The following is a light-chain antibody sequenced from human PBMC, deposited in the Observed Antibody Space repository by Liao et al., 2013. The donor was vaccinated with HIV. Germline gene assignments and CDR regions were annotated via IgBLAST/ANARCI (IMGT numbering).Light chain of an antibody. CDR3: QAWDSSTGDVL. CDR1: KLEDKY. Sequence: SYELTQPPSVSVSPGQTASITCSGDKLEDKYVCWYQQKPGQSPLLVIYQDYKRPSGIPERFSGSKSGNTATLTISGTQAMDEADYYCQAWDSSTGDVLFGGGTKLTVL. CDR2: QDY. V-gene: IGLV3-1*01. J-gene: IGLJ2*01.